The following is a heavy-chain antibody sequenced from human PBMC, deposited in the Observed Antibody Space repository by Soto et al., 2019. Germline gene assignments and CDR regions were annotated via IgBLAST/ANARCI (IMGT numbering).Heavy chain of an antibody. J-gene: IGHJ6*02. D-gene: IGHD6-19*01. V-gene: IGHV1-2*04. Sequence: ASVKVSCKASGYTFTGYYMHWVRQAPGQGLEWIGWINPNSGGTNYAQKFQGWVTMTRDTSISTAYMELSRLRSDDTAVYYCARGPVLGIAVAGTIAGGYYYYGMDVWGQGTTVTVSS. CDR1: GYTFTGYY. CDR2: INPNSGGT. CDR3: ARGPVLGIAVAGTIAGGYYYYGMDV.